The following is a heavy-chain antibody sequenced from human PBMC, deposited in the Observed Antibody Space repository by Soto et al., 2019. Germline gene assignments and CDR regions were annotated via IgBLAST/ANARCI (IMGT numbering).Heavy chain of an antibody. CDR2: ISYDGSNK. Sequence: GGSLRLSCAASGFTFSSYAMHWVRQAPGKGLEWVAVISYDGSNKYYADSVKGRFTISRDNSKSTLYLQMNSLRAEDTAVYYCAREPITMVRGKYYYYGMDVWGQGTTVTVSS. V-gene: IGHV3-30-3*01. D-gene: IGHD3-10*01. J-gene: IGHJ6*02. CDR1: GFTFSSYA. CDR3: AREPITMVRGKYYYYGMDV.